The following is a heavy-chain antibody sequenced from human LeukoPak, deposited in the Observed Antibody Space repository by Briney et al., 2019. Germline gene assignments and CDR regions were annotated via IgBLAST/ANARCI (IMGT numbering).Heavy chain of an antibody. Sequence: GGSLRLSCAASGFTFSSYGMHWVRQAPGKGLEWVAVISYDGSNKYYADSVKGRFTISRDNSKNTLYLQMNSLRAEDTAVYYCARMAGGSIAAAGGYDYWGQGTLVTVSS. CDR3: ARMAGGSIAAAGGYDY. J-gene: IGHJ4*02. V-gene: IGHV3-30*03. CDR2: ISYDGSNK. CDR1: GFTFSSYG. D-gene: IGHD6-13*01.